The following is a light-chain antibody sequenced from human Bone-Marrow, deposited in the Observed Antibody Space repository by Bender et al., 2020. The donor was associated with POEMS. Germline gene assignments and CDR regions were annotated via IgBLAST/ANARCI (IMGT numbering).Light chain of an antibody. CDR3: SSYTTSRSYV. J-gene: IGLJ1*01. Sequence: QSALTQPASVSGSPGQSITISCTGTSSDVGSYNLVSWYRQHPGKAPKLMIYDVTKRPSGVSNRFSGSKSGNTASLTIFGLQLEDEADYYCSSYTTSRSYVFGTGTKLTVL. V-gene: IGLV2-14*02. CDR2: DVT. CDR1: SSDVGSYNL.